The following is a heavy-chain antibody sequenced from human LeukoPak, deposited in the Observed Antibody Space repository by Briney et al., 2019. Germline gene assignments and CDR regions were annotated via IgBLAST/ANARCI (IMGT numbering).Heavy chain of an antibody. J-gene: IGHJ4*02. CDR3: TSLAKPFDH. D-gene: IGHD1-14*01. CDR2: INGGGSVT. Sequence: GSLRLSCAASGFTFSTYWMHWVRQAPGKGLVWVSGINGGGSVTNYADSVKGRFTISRDNAKNTVYLQMNSLRVEDTAVYYCTSLAKPFDHWGQGTLVTVSS. CDR1: GFTFSTYW. V-gene: IGHV3-74*01.